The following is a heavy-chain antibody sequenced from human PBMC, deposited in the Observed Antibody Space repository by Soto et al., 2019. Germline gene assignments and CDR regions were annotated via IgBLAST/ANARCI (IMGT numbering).Heavy chain of an antibody. V-gene: IGHV1-8*01. CDR3: VRGDNWSDEASDY. CDR1: GYTLTSYD. CDR2: MNPNSGNT. Sequence: GASVKVSFKASGYTLTSYDINWVRQAPGQGLEWMGWMNPNSGNTGYAQKFQGRVTMTRNTSISTAYMELNSLRAEDTAVYYCVRGDNWSDEASDYWGQGTLVTVSS. D-gene: IGHD1-1*01. J-gene: IGHJ4*02.